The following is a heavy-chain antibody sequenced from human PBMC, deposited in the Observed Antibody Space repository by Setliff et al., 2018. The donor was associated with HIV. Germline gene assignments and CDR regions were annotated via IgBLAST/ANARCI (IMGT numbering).Heavy chain of an antibody. Sequence: PSETLSLTCTVSGGSISGYYWSWIRQPPGKGLEWIGYIYYSGSSKNTPSLKSRVTISVDTPKNEFSLKLSSMTAADTAVYYCARGIAVAGPYFDYWGQGTLVTVS. CDR1: GGSISGYY. CDR3: ARGIAVAGPYFDY. D-gene: IGHD6-19*01. J-gene: IGHJ4*02. V-gene: IGHV4-59*01. CDR2: IYYSGSS.